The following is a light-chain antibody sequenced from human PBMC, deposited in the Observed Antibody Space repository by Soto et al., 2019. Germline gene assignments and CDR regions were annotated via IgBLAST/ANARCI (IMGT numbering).Light chain of an antibody. CDR3: SSYTGSSTYV. Sequence: SGLTQPASVSGSPGQSITISCTGTSSDVGGYNYVSGYQQHPGKAPKLMIYEVSNRPSGVSNRVSGSKSGNTASLTISGLQAEDEADYYCSSYTGSSTYVFGTGTKVTGL. J-gene: IGLJ1*01. CDR2: EVS. CDR1: SSDVGGYNY. V-gene: IGLV2-14*01.